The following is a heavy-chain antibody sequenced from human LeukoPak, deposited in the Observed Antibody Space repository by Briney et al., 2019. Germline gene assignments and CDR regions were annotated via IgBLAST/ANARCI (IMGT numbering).Heavy chain of an antibody. Sequence: GASVKVSCKASGGTFSSYAISWVRQAPGQGLEWMGRIIPIFGTANYAQKFQGRVTITTDESTSTAYMELSSLRSEDTAVYYCATLDAGYYYYYMDVWGKGTTVTVSS. CDR2: IIPIFGTA. CDR3: ATLDAGYYYYYMDV. D-gene: IGHD5-18*01. J-gene: IGHJ6*03. V-gene: IGHV1-69*05. CDR1: GGTFSSYA.